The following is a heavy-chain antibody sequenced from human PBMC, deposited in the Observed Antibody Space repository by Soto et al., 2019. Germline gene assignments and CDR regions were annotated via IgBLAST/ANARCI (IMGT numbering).Heavy chain of an antibody. V-gene: IGHV4-34*01. D-gene: IGHD2-15*01. CDR3: GRGRYCSGGSCYSDY. CDR2: INHSGST. CDR1: GGSFSGYY. J-gene: IGHJ4*02. Sequence: QVQLQQWGAGLLKPSETLSLTCAVYGGSFSGYYWSWIRQPPGKGLEWIGEINHSGSTNYNPSLKSRVTISVDPSKNQFSLQLSSVTAADTAVYYCGRGRYCSGGSCYSDYWGQGTLVTVSS.